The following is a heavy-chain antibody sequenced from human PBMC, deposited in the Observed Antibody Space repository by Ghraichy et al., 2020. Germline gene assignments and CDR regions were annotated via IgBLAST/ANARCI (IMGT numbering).Heavy chain of an antibody. CDR3: ARGGYYFDY. V-gene: IGHV3-7*01. D-gene: IGHD3-22*01. Sequence: GGSLRLSCTASEFTFKIYWMSWVRQAPGKGLEWVANINQDGSEKNYVDSVKGRFSISRDNAKNSLYLQMNSLRAEDSAVYYCARGGYYFDYWGQGTLVTDCS. J-gene: IGHJ4*02. CDR2: INQDGSEK. CDR1: EFTFKIYW.